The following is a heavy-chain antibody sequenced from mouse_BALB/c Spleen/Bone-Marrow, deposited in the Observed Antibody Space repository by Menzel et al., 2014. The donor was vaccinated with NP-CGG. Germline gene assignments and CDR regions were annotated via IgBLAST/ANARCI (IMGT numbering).Heavy chain of an antibody. Sequence: EVKLMESGPELVKPGASVKISCKTSGYSFTEYTMHWVKQRHGKSLEWIGRINPNNGGTSYNQKFKGKATLTVDKSSSTAYMQLKSLTSEDSAVYYCARLDGGGHWGQGTTLSQSPQ. CDR1: GYSFTEYT. CDR3: ARLDGGGH. V-gene: IGHV1-18*01. J-gene: IGHJ2*01. D-gene: IGHD1-1*01. CDR2: INPNNGGT.